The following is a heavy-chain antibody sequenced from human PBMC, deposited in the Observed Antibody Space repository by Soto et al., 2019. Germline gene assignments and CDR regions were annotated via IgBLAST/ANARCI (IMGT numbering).Heavy chain of an antibody. CDR2: INHTGST. V-gene: IGHV4-31*03. J-gene: IGHJ4*02. D-gene: IGHD7-27*01. CDR3: AAKLGTTHYFDF. Sequence: QVQLQESGPGLVQPSQTLSLTGSVSGNPVSSGSYYWTWVRQHPLKGLEWIGYINHTGSTYYNPSLQSRLIMSIDTSKNQFSLHLYSVTAADTAVYFCAAKLGTTHYFDFWGQGSLVAVSS. CDR1: GNPVSSGSYY.